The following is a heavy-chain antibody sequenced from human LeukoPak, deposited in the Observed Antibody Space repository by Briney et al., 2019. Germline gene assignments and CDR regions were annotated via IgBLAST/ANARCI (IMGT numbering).Heavy chain of an antibody. CDR2: IKQDGGEK. J-gene: IGHJ6*03. CDR1: GFTSSSYW. D-gene: IGHD6-13*01. Sequence: PGGSLRLSCAASGFTSSSYWMSWVRQAPGKGLEWVANIKQDGGEKYYVDSVKGRLTVSRDNAKNSLCLQMNSLRAEDTAVYYCARGWLGSSWYYYYYMDVWGKGTTVTVSS. V-gene: IGHV3-7*01. CDR3: ARGWLGSSWYYYYYMDV.